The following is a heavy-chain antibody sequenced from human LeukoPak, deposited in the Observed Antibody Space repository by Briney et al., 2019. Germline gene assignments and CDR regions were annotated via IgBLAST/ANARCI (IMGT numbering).Heavy chain of an antibody. Sequence: SETLSLTCTVSGGSISSYYWNWIRQPPGKGLEWIGYIYYSGSTNYNPSLKSRVTISVDTSKNQFSLKLSSVTAADTAVYYCARESRYYGSGSLSSYYYMDVWGKGTTVTVSS. D-gene: IGHD3-10*01. CDR1: GGSISSYY. V-gene: IGHV4-59*01. J-gene: IGHJ6*03. CDR2: IYYSGST. CDR3: ARESRYYGSGSLSSYYYMDV.